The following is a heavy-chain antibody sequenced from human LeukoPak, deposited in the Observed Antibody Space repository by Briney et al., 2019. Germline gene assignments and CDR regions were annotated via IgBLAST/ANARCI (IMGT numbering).Heavy chain of an antibody. CDR2: INHSGST. Sequence: SETLSLTCAVYGGSFSGYYWSRIRQPPGKGLEWIGEINHSGSTNYNPSLKSRVTISVDTSKNQFSLKLSSVTAADTAVYYCARGVVVPAAIPKSKNWFDPWGQGTLVTVSS. V-gene: IGHV4-34*01. D-gene: IGHD2-2*02. CDR3: ARGVVVPAAIPKSKNWFDP. J-gene: IGHJ5*02. CDR1: GGSFSGYY.